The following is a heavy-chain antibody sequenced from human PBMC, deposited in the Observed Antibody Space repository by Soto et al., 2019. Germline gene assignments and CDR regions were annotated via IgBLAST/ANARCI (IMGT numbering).Heavy chain of an antibody. D-gene: IGHD6-19*01. CDR3: AKDRKGHSSGFIV. V-gene: IGHV3-23*01. CDR2: ISGSGGST. CDR1: GFTFSGYA. Sequence: PGGSLRLSCAASGFTFSGYAMGWVRQAPGKGLEWVSAISGSGGSTYYADSVKGRFTISRDNSKNTLYLQMNSLRAEDTAVYYCAKDRKGHSSGFIVWGQGTLVTVSS. J-gene: IGHJ4*02.